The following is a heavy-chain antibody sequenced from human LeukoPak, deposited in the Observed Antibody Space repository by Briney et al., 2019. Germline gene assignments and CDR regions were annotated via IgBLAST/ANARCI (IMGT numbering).Heavy chain of an antibody. V-gene: IGHV4-59*01. CDR2: IYYSGST. CDR1: GDSISSYY. CDR3: ARGGEQWLGIDY. D-gene: IGHD6-19*01. Sequence: PSETLSLTCTVSGDSISSYYWNWIRQPPGKGLEWIGYIYYSGSTNYNPSLKSRVTISVDTSKNQFSLKLSSVTAADTAVYYCARGGEQWLGIDYWGQGTLVTVSS. J-gene: IGHJ4*02.